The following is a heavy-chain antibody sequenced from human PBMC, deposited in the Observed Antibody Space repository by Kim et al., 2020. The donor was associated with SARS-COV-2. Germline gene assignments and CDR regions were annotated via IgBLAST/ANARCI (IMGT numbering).Heavy chain of an antibody. CDR3: ARRSNEVTIFGVVRFYGMDV. V-gene: IGHV3-48*02. CDR1: GFTFSSYS. CDR2: ISSSSSTI. J-gene: IGHJ6*02. Sequence: GGSLRLSCAASGFTFSSYSMNWVRQAPGKGLEWVSYISSSSSTIYYADSVKGRFTISSDNDKNSLYLQMNSLRDEDTAVYYCARRSNEVTIFGVVRFYGMDVWGQGTTLTVSS. D-gene: IGHD3-3*01.